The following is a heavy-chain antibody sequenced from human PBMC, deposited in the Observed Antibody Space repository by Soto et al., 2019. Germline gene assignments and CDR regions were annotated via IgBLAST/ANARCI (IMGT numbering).Heavy chain of an antibody. D-gene: IGHD3-3*01. Sequence: LSLTFAVYGGSFSGYYWSWIRQPPGKGLEWIGEINHSGSTNYNPSLKSRVTISVDTSKNQFSLKLSSVTAADTAVYYCARANHVLRFLEWLWGNPNYFDYWGQGTLVPVSP. CDR2: INHSGST. J-gene: IGHJ4*02. CDR1: GGSFSGYY. CDR3: ARANHVLRFLEWLWGNPNYFDY. V-gene: IGHV4-34*01.